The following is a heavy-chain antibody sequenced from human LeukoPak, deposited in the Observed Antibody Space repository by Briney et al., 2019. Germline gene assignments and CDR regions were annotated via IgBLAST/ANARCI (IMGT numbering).Heavy chain of an antibody. Sequence: ASVNVSYTASGYTFTSYDINWVRQASGQGLEWMGWINLKSGYTGYAQKFQGRVTITRDTSISTAYMELSSLRSEDTAVYYCARVAGSIDYWGQGTLVTVSS. CDR2: INLKSGYT. CDR1: GYTFTSYD. D-gene: IGHD6-19*01. CDR3: ARVAGSIDY. J-gene: IGHJ4*02. V-gene: IGHV1-8*03.